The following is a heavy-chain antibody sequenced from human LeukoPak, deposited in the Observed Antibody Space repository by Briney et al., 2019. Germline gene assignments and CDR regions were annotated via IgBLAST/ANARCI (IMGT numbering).Heavy chain of an antibody. CDR2: ISSSGSTI. J-gene: IGHJ4*02. Sequence: GGSLRLSCAASGFTFSSYEMNWVRQAPGKGLEWVSYISSSGSTIYYADSVKGRFTISRDNAKNSLYLQMNSLRAEDTAVYYCAREGQWEPLVYWGQGTLVTVSS. CDR1: GFTFSSYE. D-gene: IGHD1-26*01. CDR3: AREGQWEPLVY. V-gene: IGHV3-48*03.